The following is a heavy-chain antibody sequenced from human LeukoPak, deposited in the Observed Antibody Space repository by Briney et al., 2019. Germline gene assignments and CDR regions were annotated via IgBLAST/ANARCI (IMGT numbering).Heavy chain of an antibody. CDR1: GGTFSSYA. Sequence: GASVKVSCKASGGTFSSYAISWARQAPGQGLEWMGIINPSGGSTSYAQKFQGRVTMTRDMSTSTVYMELSSLRSEDTAVYYCARKGIVGATPIAFDIWGQGTMVTVSS. D-gene: IGHD1-26*01. J-gene: IGHJ3*02. V-gene: IGHV1-46*01. CDR2: INPSGGST. CDR3: ARKGIVGATPIAFDI.